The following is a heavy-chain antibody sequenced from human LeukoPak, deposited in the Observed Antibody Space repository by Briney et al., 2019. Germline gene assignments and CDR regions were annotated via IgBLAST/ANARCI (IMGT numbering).Heavy chain of an antibody. J-gene: IGHJ5*02. Sequence: GGSLRLSCAASGFTFSDNYMSWVRQAPGKGLEWVSYISPTGGNTYYADSVKGRFTISRDNAKNTLYLQMNSLRAEDTAVYYCARVRSGSYDWFDPWGQGTLVTVSS. V-gene: IGHV3-11*04. CDR3: ARVRSGSYDWFDP. D-gene: IGHD1-26*01. CDR2: ISPTGGNT. CDR1: GFTFSDNY.